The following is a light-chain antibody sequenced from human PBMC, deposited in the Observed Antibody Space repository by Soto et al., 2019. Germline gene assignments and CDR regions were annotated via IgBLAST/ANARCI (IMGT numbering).Light chain of an antibody. CDR2: GAS. CDR1: QSVSSS. J-gene: IGKJ1*01. Sequence: EIVMTQSPATLYVSLGERVTLSCRASQSVSSSLAWYQQKPGQAPRLLIYGASTRSPAIPARFSGSGSGTEFTLTISSLHSEDFAVYYCQQYNDRPRTFGQGTKVEIK. V-gene: IGKV3-15*01. CDR3: QQYNDRPRT.